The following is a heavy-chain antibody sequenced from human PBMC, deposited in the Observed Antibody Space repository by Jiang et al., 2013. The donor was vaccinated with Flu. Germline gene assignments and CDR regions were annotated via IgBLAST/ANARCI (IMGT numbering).Heavy chain of an antibody. CDR1: GGSISSGGYY. J-gene: IGHJ4*02. CDR3: ARVRAPHASPDY. CDR2: IYYSGST. Sequence: PGLVKPSQTLSLTCTVSGGSISSGGYYWSWIRQHPGKGLEWIGYIYYSGSTYYNPSLKSRVTISVDTSKNQFSLKLSSVTAADTAVYYCARVRAPHASPDYWGQGTLVTVSS. V-gene: IGHV4-31*03. D-gene: IGHD3-10*01.